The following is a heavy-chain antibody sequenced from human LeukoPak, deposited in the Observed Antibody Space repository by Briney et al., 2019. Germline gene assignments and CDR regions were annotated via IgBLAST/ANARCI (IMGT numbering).Heavy chain of an antibody. D-gene: IGHD6-19*01. Sequence: GRSLRLSCAASGFTFSSYVMHWVRQAPGKGLEWVAVISYDGSNKYYADSVKGRFTISRDNAKSSSYLQMNSLRAEDTAVYYCARGWQWLDYWGQGTLVTVSS. CDR2: ISYDGSNK. V-gene: IGHV3-30-3*01. J-gene: IGHJ4*02. CDR3: ARGWQWLDY. CDR1: GFTFSSYV.